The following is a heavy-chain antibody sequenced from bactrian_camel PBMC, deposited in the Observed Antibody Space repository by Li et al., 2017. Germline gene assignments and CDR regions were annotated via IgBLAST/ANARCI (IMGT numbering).Heavy chain of an antibody. D-gene: IGHD1*01. CDR3: VFRYWAGSCSPRLLDDYNS. CDR2: IYSGDGTT. CDR1: EYIYSGYC. V-gene: IGHV3S40*01. Sequence: VQLVESGGGSVQAGGSLRLSCAKSEYIYSGYCMGWFRQAPGKEPEGVAFIYSGDGTTYYADSVKGRFTISRNNANTVYLHMNSLKPDDTAMYYCVFRYWAGSCSPRLLDDYNSKGQGTQVTVS. J-gene: IGHJ4*01.